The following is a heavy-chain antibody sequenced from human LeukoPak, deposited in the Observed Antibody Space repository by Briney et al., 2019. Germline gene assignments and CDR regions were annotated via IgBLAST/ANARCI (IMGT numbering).Heavy chain of an antibody. V-gene: IGHV4-31*03. Sequence: SETLSLTCTVSGGSISSGGYYWSWIRQHPGKGLEWIGYIYYSGSTYYNPSLKSRVTISVDTSKNQFSLKLSSVTAADTAVYYCAGLAPHRPLDYWGQGTPVTVSS. CDR3: AGLAPHRPLDY. CDR2: IYYSGST. J-gene: IGHJ4*02. D-gene: IGHD1-14*01. CDR1: GGSISSGGYY.